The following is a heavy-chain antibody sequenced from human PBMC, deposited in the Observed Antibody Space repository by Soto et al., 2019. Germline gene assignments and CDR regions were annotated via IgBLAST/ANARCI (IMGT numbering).Heavy chain of an antibody. Sequence: GSLRLSCTASGFNFGDYAMSWFRQAPGKGLEWVSFIRSKAYGGTTEYAASVKGRFTISRDDSKSIAYLQMNSLKTEDTAVYYCTRNPRYSSSWYSYYYYYGMDVWGQGTTVTVSS. CDR1: GFNFGDYA. CDR2: IRSKAYGGTT. J-gene: IGHJ6*02. CDR3: TRNPRYSSSWYSYYYYYGMDV. D-gene: IGHD6-13*01. V-gene: IGHV3-49*03.